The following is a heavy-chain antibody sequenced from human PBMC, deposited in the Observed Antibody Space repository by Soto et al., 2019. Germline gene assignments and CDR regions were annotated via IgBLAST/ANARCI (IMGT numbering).Heavy chain of an antibody. Sequence: PGGSLRLSCAASGFTFSSYTMHWVRQAPGKGLEWVSSISSGSSLLYYADSVRGRFTISRDNAKNSLYLQMNSLRADDTAVYYCARVPDSSAYYYYFDYWGQGTMVIVSS. CDR2: ISSGSSLL. D-gene: IGHD3-22*01. V-gene: IGHV3-21*01. CDR3: ARVPDSSAYYYYFDY. J-gene: IGHJ4*02. CDR1: GFTFSSYT.